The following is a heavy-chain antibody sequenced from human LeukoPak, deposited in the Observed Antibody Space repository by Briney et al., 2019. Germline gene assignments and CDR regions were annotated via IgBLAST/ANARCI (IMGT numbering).Heavy chain of an antibody. CDR1: GFTFSTYS. CDR3: ASLVVVAATEGWFDP. CDR2: ISSSSSYI. V-gene: IGHV3-21*01. J-gene: IGHJ5*02. Sequence: PGGSLRLSCAASGFTFSTYSMNWVRQAPGKRLEWVSSISSSSSYIYYADSVKGRFTISRDDAKNSLYLQMNSLRAEDTAVYYCASLVVVAATEGWFDPWGQGTLVTVSS. D-gene: IGHD2-15*01.